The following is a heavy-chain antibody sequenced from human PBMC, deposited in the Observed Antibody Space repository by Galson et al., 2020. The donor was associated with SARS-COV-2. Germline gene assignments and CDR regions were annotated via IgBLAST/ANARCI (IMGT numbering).Heavy chain of an antibody. CDR3: ARQAYSSAYYYYGMDV. CDR1: GGSIRSSTTHY. D-gene: IGHD3-16*01. J-gene: IGHJ6*02. Sequence: SVTLSLTCTVSGGSIRSSTTHYWGWIRQPPGKGLDWIGSISYSGNDFYNPSLNSRVTISVDTSKNQFSLKVTSVTAADTAVYYCARQAYSSAYYYYGMDVWGQGTTVTVSS. V-gene: IGHV4-39*01. CDR2: ISYSGND.